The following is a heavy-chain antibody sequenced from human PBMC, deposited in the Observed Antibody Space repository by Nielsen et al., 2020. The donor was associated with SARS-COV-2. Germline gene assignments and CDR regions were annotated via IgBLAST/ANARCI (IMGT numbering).Heavy chain of an antibody. Sequence: VSVKVSCKASGYTFTNYAMNWVRQAPGQGLEWMGWISTDSGNPTYAQGFTGRFVFSLDTSVTTTYLQISNLKAEDTAVYYCAREQSFCGVDCYSYFDFWGQGALVTVSS. CDR3: AREQSFCGVDCYSYFDF. D-gene: IGHD2-21*02. V-gene: IGHV7-4-1*02. J-gene: IGHJ4*02. CDR1: GYTFTNYA. CDR2: ISTDSGNP.